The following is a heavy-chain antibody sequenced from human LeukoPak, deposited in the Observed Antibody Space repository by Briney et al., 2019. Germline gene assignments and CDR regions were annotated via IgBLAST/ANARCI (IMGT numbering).Heavy chain of an antibody. CDR3: ARQSATAAYDY. V-gene: IGHV4-38-2*01. CDR2: IYHSGST. D-gene: IGHD6-13*01. CDR1: GYSISSGYY. J-gene: IGHJ4*02. Sequence: PSETLSLTCAVSGYSISSGYYWGWIRQPPGKGLEWIGGIYHSGSTYYNPSLKSRVTISVDTSKIQFSLKLSSVTAADTAVYYCARQSATAAYDYWGQGTLVTVSS.